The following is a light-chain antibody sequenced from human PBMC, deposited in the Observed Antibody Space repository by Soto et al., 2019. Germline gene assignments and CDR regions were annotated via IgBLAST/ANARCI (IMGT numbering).Light chain of an antibody. J-gene: IGKJ1*01. CDR2: KAS. CDR3: QQYNSYPWT. CDR1: QTSSSW. V-gene: IGKV1-5*03. Sequence: DIQMTQSPSTLSGSVGDRVTITCRASQTSSSWLAWYQQKPGKAPKLLIYKASTLKSGVPSRFSGSGSGTEFTLAISSLQPDDFATYYCQQYNSYPWTFGQGTKVDI.